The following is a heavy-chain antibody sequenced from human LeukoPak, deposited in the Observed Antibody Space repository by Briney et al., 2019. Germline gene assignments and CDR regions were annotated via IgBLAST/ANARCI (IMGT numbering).Heavy chain of an antibody. D-gene: IGHD3-22*01. Sequence: SETLSLTCTVSGGSISSSSYYWGWIRQPPGKGLEWIGTIYYSGSTYYNPSLKSRVTISVDTSKNQFSLKLSSLTAADTAVYYCARGVTMIVVVIHDWYFDLWGRGTLVTVSS. CDR3: ARGVTMIVVVIHDWYFDL. CDR2: IYYSGST. V-gene: IGHV4-39*01. J-gene: IGHJ2*01. CDR1: GGSISSSSYY.